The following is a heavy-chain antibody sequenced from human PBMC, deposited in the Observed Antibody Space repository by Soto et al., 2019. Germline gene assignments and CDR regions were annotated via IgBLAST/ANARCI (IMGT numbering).Heavy chain of an antibody. D-gene: IGHD6-19*01. V-gene: IGHV3-73*01. J-gene: IGHJ4*02. Sequence: LRLSCAASGFTFSGSAMHWVRQASGKGLEWVGRIRSKANSYATAYAASVKGRFTISRDDSKNTAYLQMNSLKTEDTAVYYCTRKGYSSGSDYWGQGTLVTVSS. CDR1: GFTFSGSA. CDR3: TRKGYSSGSDY. CDR2: IRSKANSYAT.